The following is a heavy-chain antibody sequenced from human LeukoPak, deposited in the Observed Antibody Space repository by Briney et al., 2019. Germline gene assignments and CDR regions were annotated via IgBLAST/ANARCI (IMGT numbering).Heavy chain of an antibody. CDR1: GFTFRGYG. CDR3: ARDRHSYGFTLAA. CDR2: ISYDANAK. D-gene: IGHD5-18*01. Sequence: GGSLRLSCEASGFTFRGYGMHWGRQSPGKGLEWGAVISYDANAKDFADSVKGRFIISRDNPKNTLFLQMNSLRPEDTGLYYCARDRHSYGFTLAAWGQGTPVIVSS. J-gene: IGHJ5*02. V-gene: IGHV3-30*03.